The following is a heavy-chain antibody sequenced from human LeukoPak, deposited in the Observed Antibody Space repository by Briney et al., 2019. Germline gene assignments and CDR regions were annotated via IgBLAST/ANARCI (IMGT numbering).Heavy chain of an antibody. V-gene: IGHV4-61*08. J-gene: IGHJ4*02. D-gene: IGHD1-26*01. CDR1: GLSVSGADND. Sequence: PSETLSLTCTVSGLSVSGADNDWSWIRQSPGRGLEWIGHISYSGNTNYNPYVGSRVTVSIDTSRNQFSLGLSFVTAADTAVYYCAMGFNPYYFDFWGQGALVTVSS. CDR3: AMGFNPYYFDF. CDR2: ISYSGNT.